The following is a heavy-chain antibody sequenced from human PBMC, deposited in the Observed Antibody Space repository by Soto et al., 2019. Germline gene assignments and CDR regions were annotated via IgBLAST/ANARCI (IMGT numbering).Heavy chain of an antibody. J-gene: IGHJ6*02. CDR2: ITSNGGNT. D-gene: IGHD2-21*01. V-gene: IGHV3-64*01. Sequence: EVQLVESGGGLVQPGGSLRLSCAASGFTFSSYAMHWVRQAPGKGLEYVSDITSNGGNTDYASSVKGRFTISRDNSKNTLYLQMGSLRAEDMSVYYCARRIPFGYGMDVWGQGTTFTVSS. CDR3: ARRIPFGYGMDV. CDR1: GFTFSSYA.